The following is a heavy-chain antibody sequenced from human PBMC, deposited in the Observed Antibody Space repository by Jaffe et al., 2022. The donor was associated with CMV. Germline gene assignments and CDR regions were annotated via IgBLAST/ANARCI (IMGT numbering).Heavy chain of an antibody. CDR3: ARDKSSRWFRGTGTLDYFDY. J-gene: IGHJ4*02. CDR2: ISSSGSTI. Sequence: QVQLVESGGGLVKPGGSLRLSCAASGFTFSDYYMSWIRQAPRKGLEWVSYISSSGSTIYYADSVRGRFTTSRDNAKNSLFLQMNSLRAEDTAVYYCARDKSSRWFRGTGTLDYFDYWGQGTLVTVSS. V-gene: IGHV3-11*01. D-gene: IGHD6-13*01. CDR1: GFTFSDYY.